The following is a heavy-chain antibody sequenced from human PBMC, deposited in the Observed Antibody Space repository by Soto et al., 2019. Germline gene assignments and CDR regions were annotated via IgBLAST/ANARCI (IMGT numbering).Heavy chain of an antibody. Sequence: PGGSLRLSCAASGFTFSNAWMSWVRQAPGKGLEWVGRIKSKTDGGTTDYAAPVKGRFTISRDDSKNTLYLQMNSLKTEDTAVYYCTRSGWYDGYFDYWGQGTLVTVSS. CDR2: IKSKTDGGTT. V-gene: IGHV3-15*01. CDR1: GFTFSNAW. CDR3: TRSGWYDGYFDY. J-gene: IGHJ4*02. D-gene: IGHD6-19*01.